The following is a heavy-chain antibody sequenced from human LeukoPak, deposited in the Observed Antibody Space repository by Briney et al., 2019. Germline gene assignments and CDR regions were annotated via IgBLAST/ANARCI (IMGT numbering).Heavy chain of an antibody. J-gene: IGHJ3*02. CDR1: GFTFSSYG. CDR3: AKDMKEGMITFGGVLRHDAFDI. D-gene: IGHD3-16*01. CDR2: IRYDGSNK. V-gene: IGHV3-30*02. Sequence: GGSLRLSCAASGFTFSSYGMHWVRQAPGKGLEWVAFIRYDGSNKYYADSVKGRFTISRDNSKNTLYLQMNSLRAEDTAVYYCAKDMKEGMITFGGVLRHDAFDIWGQGTMVTVSS.